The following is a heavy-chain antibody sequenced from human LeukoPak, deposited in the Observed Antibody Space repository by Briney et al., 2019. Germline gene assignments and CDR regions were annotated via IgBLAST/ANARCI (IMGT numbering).Heavy chain of an antibody. D-gene: IGHD3-3*01. CDR2: ISGSGDST. J-gene: IGHJ2*01. CDR1: GFTFTSHA. Sequence: GGSLRLSCAASGFTFTSHAVSWVRQAPGKGLKWTSAISGSGDSTYYADSVKGRFTISRDNSRNTVYLQMNSLRVEDTAVYYCARDFWDDFEYFDLWGRGTLVTVSS. V-gene: IGHV3-23*01. CDR3: ARDFWDDFEYFDL.